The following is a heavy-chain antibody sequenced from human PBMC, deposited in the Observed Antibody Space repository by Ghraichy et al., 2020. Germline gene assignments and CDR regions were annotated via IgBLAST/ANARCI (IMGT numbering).Heavy chain of an antibody. V-gene: IGHV4-4*02. CDR3: ARDRLVGFGEFDY. CDR2: IYHSGST. CDR1: GGSISSSNW. J-gene: IGHJ4*02. Sequence: SETLSLTCAVSGGSISSSNWWSWVRQPPGKGLEWIGEIYHSGSTNYNPSLKSRVTISVDKSKNQFSLKLSSVTAADTAVYYCARDRLVGFGEFDYWGQGTLVTVSS. D-gene: IGHD3-10*01.